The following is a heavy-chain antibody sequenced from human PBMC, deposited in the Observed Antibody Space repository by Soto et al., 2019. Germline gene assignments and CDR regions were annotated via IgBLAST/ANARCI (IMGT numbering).Heavy chain of an antibody. CDR1: GGSISSSSYY. CDR3: ARQLLTDYGDYYYMDV. CDR2: IYYSGST. V-gene: IGHV4-39*01. J-gene: IGHJ6*03. D-gene: IGHD4-17*01. Sequence: PSETLSLTCTVSGGSISSSSYYWGWILQPPGKGLEWIGSIYYSGSTYYNPSLKSRVTISVDTSKNQFSLKLSSVTAADTAVYYCARQLLTDYGDYYYMDVWGKGTTVTVS.